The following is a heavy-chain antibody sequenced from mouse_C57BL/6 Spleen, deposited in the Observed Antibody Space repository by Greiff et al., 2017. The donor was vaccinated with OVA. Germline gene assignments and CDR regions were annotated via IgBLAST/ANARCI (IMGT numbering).Heavy chain of an antibody. CDR2: INPSTGGT. V-gene: IGHV1-42*01. D-gene: IGHD2-5*01. CDR1: GYSFTGYY. Sequence: EVQLQQSGPELVKPGASVKISCKASGYSFTGYYMNWVKQSPEKSLEWIGEINPSTGGTTYNQKFKAKATLTVDKSSSTAYMQLKSLTSEDSAVYYCSKSQMGHSNYEKADYWGQGTSVTVSS. J-gene: IGHJ4*01. CDR3: SKSQMGHSNYEKADY.